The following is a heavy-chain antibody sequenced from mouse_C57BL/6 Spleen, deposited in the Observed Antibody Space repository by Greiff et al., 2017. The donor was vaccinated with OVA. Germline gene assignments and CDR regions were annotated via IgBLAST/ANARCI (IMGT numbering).Heavy chain of an antibody. J-gene: IGHJ2*01. CDR3: TRWYYGSSSDY. CDR1: GYTFTDYE. V-gene: IGHV1-15*01. CDR2: IEPETGGT. D-gene: IGHD1-1*01. Sequence: SGAELVRPGASVTLSCKASGYTFTDYEMHWVKQTPVHGLEWIGAIEPETGGTAYNQKFKGKAILTADKSSSTASMELRSLTSEDSAVYYCTRWYYGSSSDYWGQGTTLTVSS.